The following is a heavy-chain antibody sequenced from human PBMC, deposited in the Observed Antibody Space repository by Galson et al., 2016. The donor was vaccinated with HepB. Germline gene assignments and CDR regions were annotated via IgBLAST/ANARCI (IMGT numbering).Heavy chain of an antibody. CDR2: ISYSGST. D-gene: IGHD3-10*01. CDR1: GGSISSDGYY. CDR3: ARGSTMIQGVIIQFGMYWFDP. J-gene: IGHJ5*02. Sequence: TLSLTCTVSGGSISSDGYYWSWIRQHPGKGLEWIGYISYSGSTDYNPSLKSRVSISLDTAKNQFSLKLNSVTAADTAVYFCARGSTMIQGVIIQFGMYWFDPWGQGTLVTVSS. V-gene: IGHV4-31*03.